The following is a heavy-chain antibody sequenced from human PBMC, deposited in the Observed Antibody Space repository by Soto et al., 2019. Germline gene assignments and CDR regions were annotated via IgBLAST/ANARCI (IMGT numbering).Heavy chain of an antibody. Sequence: EVQLVESGGGLVKPGGSLRLSCAASGFTFTNAWMNWVRQAPGTGLEWVGRIKSKIDGGTIDYAAPVKGRFTISRDDSKNTLYLQMNRLKTEDSAVYYCITGEPYTGSYRRFDPWGQGTLVTVSS. CDR1: GFTFTNAW. D-gene: IGHD1-26*01. CDR3: ITGEPYTGSYRRFDP. J-gene: IGHJ5*02. V-gene: IGHV3-15*01. CDR2: IKSKIDGGTI.